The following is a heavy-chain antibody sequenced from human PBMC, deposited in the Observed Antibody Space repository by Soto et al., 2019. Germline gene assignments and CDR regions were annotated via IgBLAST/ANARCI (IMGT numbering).Heavy chain of an antibody. J-gene: IGHJ5*02. D-gene: IGHD5-12*01. CDR2: IDPSDSYI. CDR1: GYDITTYW. CDR3: ARHTYSASSWLDP. V-gene: IGHV5-10-1*01. Sequence: GESLKISCKGSGYDITTYWISWVRQVPGRGLEWMGRIDPSDSYINYSPSFQGHVTFSADRSTNTAYLQWNSLKASDTAIVYCARHTYSASSWLDPWGQGTLVTVSS.